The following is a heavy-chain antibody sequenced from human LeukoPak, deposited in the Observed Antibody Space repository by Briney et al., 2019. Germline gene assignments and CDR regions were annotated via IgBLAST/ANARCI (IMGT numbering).Heavy chain of an antibody. D-gene: IGHD3-9*01. Sequence: GGSLRLSCAASGFTFSHYSIHWVRQAPGKGLEWVGVISSGGNNIHHADSVKGRFTISRDNSRDKLYLHMRSLRPEDTAIYYCAREGHYDILTGYSPGEYYYYFMDVWGKGTTVTVSS. V-gene: IGHV3-30*04. CDR1: GFTFSHYS. J-gene: IGHJ6*03. CDR3: AREGHYDILTGYSPGEYYYYFMDV. CDR2: ISSGGNNI.